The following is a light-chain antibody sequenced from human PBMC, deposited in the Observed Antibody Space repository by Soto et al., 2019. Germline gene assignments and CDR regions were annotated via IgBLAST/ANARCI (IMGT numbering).Light chain of an antibody. V-gene: IGKV3-15*01. CDR3: QQYDNWPQT. Sequence: IVLTQSPGTLSLSPGERATLSCRASQSISSDLAWYQHKPGQAPRLLIYGASTRATGIPARFSGRGSGTEFTLTISSLQSVDFAVYYCQQYDNWPQTFGQGTKV. CDR2: GAS. CDR1: QSISSD. J-gene: IGKJ1*01.